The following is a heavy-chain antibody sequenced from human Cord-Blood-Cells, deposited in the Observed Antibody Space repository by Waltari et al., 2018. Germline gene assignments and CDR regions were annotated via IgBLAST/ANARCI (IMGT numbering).Heavy chain of an antibody. D-gene: IGHD6-13*01. Sequence: QVQLVQSGAEVKKPGASVKVSCKASGYTFTSYDINWLRQATGRGLEWMEWKNPNRGNTGYAQKFQGRVTMTRNTSIRTAYMELSSLRSEDAAVYYCARGDPYSSSWFPIDYWGQGTLVTVSS. CDR1: GYTFTSYD. J-gene: IGHJ4*02. CDR2: KNPNRGNT. V-gene: IGHV1-8*01. CDR3: ARGDPYSSSWFPIDY.